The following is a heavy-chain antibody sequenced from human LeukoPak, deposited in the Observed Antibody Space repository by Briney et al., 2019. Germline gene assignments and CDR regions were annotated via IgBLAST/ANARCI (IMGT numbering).Heavy chain of an antibody. CDR3: AHLAKIAVAGTYFDY. J-gene: IGHJ4*02. CDR1: GGSISIRSFY. CDR2: IYYSGST. Sequence: SETLSLTSTVSGGSISIRSFYWGWIRQPPGKGLEWIGSIYYSGSTYYKPSLKSRLSMSVDTSKNQFSLNLNSVTAADTAVYYCAHLAKIAVAGTYFDYGGLGALVTVSS. V-gene: IGHV4-39*01. D-gene: IGHD6-13*01.